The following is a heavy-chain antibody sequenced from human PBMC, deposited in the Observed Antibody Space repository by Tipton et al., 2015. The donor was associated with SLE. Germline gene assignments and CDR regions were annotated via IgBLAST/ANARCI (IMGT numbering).Heavy chain of an antibody. CDR1: GDTISDHY. J-gene: IGHJ3*02. D-gene: IGHD2-15*01. Sequence: GLVKPSETLSLTCTVSGDTISDHYWGWIRQPPGKGLEWIGSIYHSGSTYYNPSLKSRVTISVDTSKNQFSLKLSSVTAADTAVYYCARGGYCSGGSCPGAFDIWGQGTIVTVSS. V-gene: IGHV4-38-2*02. CDR2: IYHSGST. CDR3: ARGGYCSGGSCPGAFDI.